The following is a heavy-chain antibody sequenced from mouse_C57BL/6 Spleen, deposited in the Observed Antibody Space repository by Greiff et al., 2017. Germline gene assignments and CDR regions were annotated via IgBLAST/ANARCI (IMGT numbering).Heavy chain of an antibody. D-gene: IGHD2-2*01. J-gene: IGHJ1*03. Sequence: LKVSGPELVKPGASVKMSCKASGYTFTDYNMHWVKQSPGKSLEWIGYINPNNGGTSYNPKFKGKATLTVNKSSSTAYMELRSLTSEDSAVYYCAREIYYGYDGDWYFDVWGTGTTVTVSS. V-gene: IGHV1-22*01. CDR3: AREIYYGYDGDWYFDV. CDR1: GYTFTDYN. CDR2: INPNNGGT.